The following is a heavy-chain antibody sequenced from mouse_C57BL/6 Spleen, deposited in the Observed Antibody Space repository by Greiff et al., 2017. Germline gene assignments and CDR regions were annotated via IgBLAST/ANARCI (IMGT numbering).Heavy chain of an antibody. CDR1: GYAFSSSW. V-gene: IGHV1-82*01. D-gene: IGHD2-5*01. CDR2: IYPGDGDT. J-gene: IGHJ2*01. CDR3: ARGEKYSNDY. Sequence: VKLMESGPELVKPGASVKISCTASGYAFSSSWMNWVKQRPGKGLEWIGRIYPGDGDTNYNGKFKGKATLTADKSSSTAYMQLSSLTSEDSAVYFCARGEKYSNDYWGQGTTLTVSS.